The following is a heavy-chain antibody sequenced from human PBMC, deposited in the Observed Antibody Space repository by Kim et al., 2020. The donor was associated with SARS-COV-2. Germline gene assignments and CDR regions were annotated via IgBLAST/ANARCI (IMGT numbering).Heavy chain of an antibody. CDR1: GFTFSDYY. Sequence: GGSLRLSCAASGFTFSDYYMSWIRQAPGKGLEWVSYISSSSSYTNYADSVKVRFTISRDNAKNSLYLQMNSLRAEDTAVYYCARDGIVLETGLDYWGQGTLVTVSS. J-gene: IGHJ4*02. V-gene: IGHV3-11*06. CDR3: ARDGIVLETGLDY. D-gene: IGHD2-8*01. CDR2: ISSSSSYT.